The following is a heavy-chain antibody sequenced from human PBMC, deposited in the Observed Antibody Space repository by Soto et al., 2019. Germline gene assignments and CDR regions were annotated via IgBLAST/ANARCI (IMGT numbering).Heavy chain of an antibody. D-gene: IGHD4-17*01. CDR3: AKDRRDGEYNSVYDF. CDR2: MSFDGTYK. Sequence: QVQLAESGGGLVQPGRSLRLSCIGSGFRFSDYGMHWVRQAPGKGLEWVAMMSFDGTYKYSADSVKGRFSISRDNSKNPMYLQMNSLRSEDTAVYYCAKDRRDGEYNSVYDFWGQGTLVTVSS. CDR1: GFRFSDYG. J-gene: IGHJ4*02. V-gene: IGHV3-30*18.